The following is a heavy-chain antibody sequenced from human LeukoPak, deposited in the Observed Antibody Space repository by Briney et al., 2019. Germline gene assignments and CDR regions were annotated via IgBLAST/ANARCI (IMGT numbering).Heavy chain of an antibody. CDR2: ISSNGGST. J-gene: IGHJ4*02. Sequence: GGSLRLSCAASGFTFSSYAMHWVRQAPGKGLEYVSAISSNGGSTYYANSVKGRFTISRDNSKNTLYLQMGSLRAEDMAVYYCARDQGFPYSSGWYDYWGQGTLVTVSS. CDR3: ARDQGFPYSSGWYDY. CDR1: GFTFSSYA. D-gene: IGHD6-19*01. V-gene: IGHV3-64*01.